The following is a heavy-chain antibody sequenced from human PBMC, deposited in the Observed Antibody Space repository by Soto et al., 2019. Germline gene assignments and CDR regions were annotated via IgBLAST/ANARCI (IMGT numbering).Heavy chain of an antibody. V-gene: IGHV3-23*01. D-gene: IGHD3-3*01. Sequence: EVQLLESGGGLVQPGGSLRLSFATSGFTFSSYAMAWVRQAPGKGLEWVSAISGSGGITYHAASVKGRFSISRDNSRNMLYLQMNSLGAEDTAVYYCARAAHYDFWSGYYYMDVWGIGTTVTVSS. CDR2: ISGSGGIT. CDR3: ARAAHYDFWSGYYYMDV. CDR1: GFTFSSYA. J-gene: IGHJ6*03.